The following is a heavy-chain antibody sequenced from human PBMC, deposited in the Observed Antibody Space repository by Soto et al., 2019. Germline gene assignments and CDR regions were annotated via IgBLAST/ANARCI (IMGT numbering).Heavy chain of an antibody. J-gene: IGHJ6*02. Sequence: GASVKVSCKASGYTFTGYYMHWVRQAPGQGLEWMGWINPNSGGTNYAQKFQGRVTMTRDTSISTAYMEPSRLRSDDTAVYYCARRQTGSYYYYGMDVWGQGTTVTVSS. V-gene: IGHV1-2*02. CDR3: ARRQTGSYYYYGMDV. CDR2: INPNSGGT. CDR1: GYTFTGYY.